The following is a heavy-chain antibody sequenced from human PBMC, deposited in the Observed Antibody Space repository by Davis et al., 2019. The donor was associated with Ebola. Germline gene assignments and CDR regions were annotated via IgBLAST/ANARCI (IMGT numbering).Heavy chain of an antibody. CDR2: ISPGHSDT. D-gene: IGHD6-13*01. V-gene: IGHV5-51*01. CDR1: GYSFTSYW. Sequence: GESLKISCKGSGYSFTSYWIGWVRQMPGNGLEWMGIISPGHSDTRYSPSFQGQVTISADKSISTAYLQWSSLKASDTAMYYCARHRGYSSSWYFDYWGQGTLVTVSS. CDR3: ARHRGYSSSWYFDY. J-gene: IGHJ4*02.